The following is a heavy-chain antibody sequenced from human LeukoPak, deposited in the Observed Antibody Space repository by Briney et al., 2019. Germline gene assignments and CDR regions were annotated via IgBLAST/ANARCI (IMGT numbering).Heavy chain of an antibody. D-gene: IGHD3-3*01. CDR1: GFTFSDYY. CDR3: ASGKFLEWLPTSFDY. Sequence: GGSLRLSCAASGFTFSDYYMSWIRQAPGKGLEWVSYISSSDSTIYYADSVKGRFTISRDNAKNSLYLQMNSLRAEDTAVYYCASGKFLEWLPTSFDYWGQGTLVTVSS. V-gene: IGHV3-11*04. J-gene: IGHJ4*02. CDR2: ISSSDSTI.